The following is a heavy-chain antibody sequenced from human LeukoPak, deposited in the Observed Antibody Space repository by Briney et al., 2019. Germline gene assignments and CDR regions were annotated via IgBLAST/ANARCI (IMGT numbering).Heavy chain of an antibody. J-gene: IGHJ4*02. CDR1: GFSFSKYW. Sequence: HPGGSLRLSCEASGFSFSKYWMSWVRQAPGKGLKWVANIKQDGREIYYVDSVRGRFTISRDNAKNSLYLQMNSLRAEDTAVYYCARPSLNTGSYFDYWVQGALVTVSS. CDR3: ARPSLNTGSYFDY. V-gene: IGHV3-7*01. CDR2: IKQDGREI. D-gene: IGHD1-26*01.